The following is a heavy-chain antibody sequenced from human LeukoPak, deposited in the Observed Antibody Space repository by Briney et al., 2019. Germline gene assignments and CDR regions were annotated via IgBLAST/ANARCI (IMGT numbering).Heavy chain of an antibody. CDR1: GFTFSSYA. V-gene: IGHV3-23*01. CDR2: ISGSGGST. Sequence: GGSLRLSCAASGFTFSSYAMSWVRQAPGKGLEWVSAISGSGGSTYYADSVKGRFTTSRDNSKNTLYLQMNSLRAEDTAVYYCAKGGYSSSSAYAFDIWGQGTMVTVSS. CDR3: AKGGYSSSSAYAFDI. D-gene: IGHD6-6*01. J-gene: IGHJ3*02.